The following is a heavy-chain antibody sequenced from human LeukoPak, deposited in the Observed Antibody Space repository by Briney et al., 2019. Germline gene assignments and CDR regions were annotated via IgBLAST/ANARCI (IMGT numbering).Heavy chain of an antibody. J-gene: IGHJ4*02. CDR1: GGSISSYY. Sequence: SETLSLTCTVSGGSISSYYWSWIRQPPGKGLEWIGYIYYSGSTNYNPSLKSRVTISVDTSKNQFSLKLNSVTAADTAVYYCARGDYGGYSGPLDYWGQRTLVTVSS. D-gene: IGHD4-23*01. CDR2: IYYSGST. CDR3: ARGDYGGYSGPLDY. V-gene: IGHV4-59*01.